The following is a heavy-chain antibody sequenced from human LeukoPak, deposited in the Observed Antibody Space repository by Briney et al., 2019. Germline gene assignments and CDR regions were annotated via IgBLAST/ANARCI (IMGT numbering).Heavy chain of an antibody. Sequence: PSETLSLTCAVSGGSISSGGYSWSWIRQPPGKGLEWIGYIYHTGNTYYNPSLKSRVTISVDRSRNQFSLKLSSVTAADTAVYYCAGLVGRYSSGLYYYYFDYWGQGTLVTVSS. V-gene: IGHV4-30-2*01. J-gene: IGHJ4*02. CDR1: GGSISSGGYS. CDR3: AGLVGRYSSGLYYYYFDY. D-gene: IGHD3-22*01. CDR2: IYHTGNT.